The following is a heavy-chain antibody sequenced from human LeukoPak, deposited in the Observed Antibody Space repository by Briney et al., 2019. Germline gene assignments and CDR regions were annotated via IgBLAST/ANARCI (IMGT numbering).Heavy chain of an antibody. CDR1: GFTFSSYA. J-gene: IGHJ4*02. Sequence: PGGSLRLSCAASGFTFSSYAMSWVRKAPGKGLEWVSAISGSGGSTYYAVSVKGRFTISRDNSKNTLYLQMNSLRAEDTAVYYCAKGFAGTFDYWGQGTLVTVSS. V-gene: IGHV3-23*01. CDR3: AKGFAGTFDY. CDR2: ISGSGGST. D-gene: IGHD3-10*01.